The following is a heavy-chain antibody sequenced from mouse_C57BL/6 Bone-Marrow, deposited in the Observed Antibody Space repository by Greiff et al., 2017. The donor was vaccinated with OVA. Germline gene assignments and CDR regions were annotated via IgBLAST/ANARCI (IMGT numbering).Heavy chain of an antibody. Sequence: QVQLQQSGAELVRPGASVTLSCKASGYTFTDYEMHWVKQTPVHGLEWIGAIDPETGGTAYNQKFKGKAILTADKSSSTAYMELRSLTSEDSAVYYGTRDGYWYFDVWGTGTTVTVSS. D-gene: IGHD2-3*01. CDR3: TRDGYWYFDV. CDR1: GYTFTDYE. V-gene: IGHV1-15*01. J-gene: IGHJ1*03. CDR2: IDPETGGT.